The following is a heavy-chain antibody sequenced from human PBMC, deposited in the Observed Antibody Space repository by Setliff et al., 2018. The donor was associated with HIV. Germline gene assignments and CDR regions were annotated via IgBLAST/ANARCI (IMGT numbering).Heavy chain of an antibody. Sequence: GGSLRLSCAASGFTFSTYAMAWVRQAPGKGLEWVSVISTGGSNTYYADSVKGHFTVSRDDSKNTLYLQMNSLRAEDTAVYYCARSAGIGNYHWDVWGKGTTVTVSS. CDR2: ISTGGSNT. V-gene: IGHV3-23*03. J-gene: IGHJ6*03. CDR3: ARSAGIGNYHWDV. CDR1: GFTFSTYA.